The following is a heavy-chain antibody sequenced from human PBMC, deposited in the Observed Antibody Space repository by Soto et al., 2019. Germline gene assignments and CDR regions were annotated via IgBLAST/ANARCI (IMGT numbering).Heavy chain of an antibody. CDR3: ARHIAVAGANYYYGMDV. CDR2: INSDGSST. J-gene: IGHJ6*02. Sequence: GGSLRLSCAASGFTFSSYWMHWVRQAPGKGLVWVSRINSDGSSTSYADSVKGRFTISRDNAKNTLYLQMNSLRAEDTAVYYCARHIAVAGANYYYGMDVWGQGTTVTSP. CDR1: GFTFSSYW. D-gene: IGHD6-19*01. V-gene: IGHV3-74*01.